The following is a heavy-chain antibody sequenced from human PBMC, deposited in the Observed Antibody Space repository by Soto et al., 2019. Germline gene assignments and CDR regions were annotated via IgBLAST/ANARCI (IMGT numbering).Heavy chain of an antibody. CDR2: ISGSGGST. CDR3: AKDSRTARPLVWYYYGMDV. J-gene: IGHJ6*02. CDR1: GFTFSSYA. D-gene: IGHD6-6*01. Sequence: PGGSLRLSCAASGFTFSSYAMSWVRQAPGKGLEWVSAISGSGGSTYYADSVKGRFTISRDNSKNTLYLQMNSLRAEDTAVYYCAKDSRTARPLVWYYYGMDVWGQGTTVTVSS. V-gene: IGHV3-23*01.